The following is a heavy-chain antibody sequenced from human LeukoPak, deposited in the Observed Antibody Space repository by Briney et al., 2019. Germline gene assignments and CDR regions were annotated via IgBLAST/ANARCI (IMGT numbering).Heavy chain of an antibody. CDR2: INPSGGST. J-gene: IGHJ4*02. Sequence: GASVKVSCKASGYTFTSYYMHWVRQAPAQGLEWMEIINPSGGSTSYAQKFQGRVTMTRDMSTSTVYMELSSLRSEDTAVYYCARGWNYDSSGYYSGFDYWGQGTLVTVSS. D-gene: IGHD3-22*01. CDR3: ARGWNYDSSGYYSGFDY. CDR1: GYTFTSYY. V-gene: IGHV1-46*01.